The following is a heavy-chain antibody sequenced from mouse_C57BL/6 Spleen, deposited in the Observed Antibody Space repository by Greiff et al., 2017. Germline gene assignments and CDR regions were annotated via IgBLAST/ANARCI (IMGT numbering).Heavy chain of an antibody. V-gene: IGHV7-3*01. CDR1: GFTFTDYY. CDR2: IRNKANGYTT. Sequence: EVKLMESGGGLVQPGGSLSLSCAASGFTFTDYYMSWVRQPPGKALEWLGFIRNKANGYTTEYSASVKCRFTISRDNSQSILYLQMNALRAEDSATYYCARYSNYGAYAMDYWGQGTSVTVSS. D-gene: IGHD2-1*01. CDR3: ARYSNYGAYAMDY. J-gene: IGHJ4*01.